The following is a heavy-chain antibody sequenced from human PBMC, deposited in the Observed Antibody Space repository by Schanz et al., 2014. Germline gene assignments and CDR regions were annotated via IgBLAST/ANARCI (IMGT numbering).Heavy chain of an antibody. Sequence: EAQLVESGGDLVQPGGSQRLSCAASGFTFSNYGMNWVRQAPEKGLEWVSYISSSSGTICYADSVKGRFTISRDNAKNLLYLQMNGLRAEDTAVYFCARDLSSLIQGDVWGKGTTVTVSS. D-gene: IGHD2-2*01. J-gene: IGHJ6*04. V-gene: IGHV3-48*01. CDR1: GFTFSNYG. CDR2: ISSSSGTI. CDR3: ARDLSSLIQGDV.